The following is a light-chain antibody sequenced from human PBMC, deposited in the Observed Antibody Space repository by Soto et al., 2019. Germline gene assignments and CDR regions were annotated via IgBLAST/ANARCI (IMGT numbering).Light chain of an antibody. J-gene: IGLJ2*01. CDR3: CSYAGSSTPVV. Sequence: QSALTQPASVSGSPGQSITISCTGTSSDVGSYNLVSWYQHHPGKAPKLMIYEGNKRPSGVSNRLSGSKSGNTASLTISGLQAEDEADYYCCSYAGSSTPVVFGGGTKLTVL. V-gene: IGLV2-23*01. CDR2: EGN. CDR1: SSDVGSYNL.